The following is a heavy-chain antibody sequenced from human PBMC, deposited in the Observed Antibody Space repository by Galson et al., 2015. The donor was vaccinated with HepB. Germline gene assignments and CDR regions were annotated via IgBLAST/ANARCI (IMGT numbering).Heavy chain of an antibody. CDR1: GFTFSDFD. Sequence: SLRLSCAASGFTFSDFDMHWVRQATGKGLEWVSAIGTAGDPYYPGSVKGRFTISRANAKNSLFLQMNSLRAGDTAVYYCARGRRSGTTSDYYYYYYMDVWGKGTTVTVSS. D-gene: IGHD1-26*01. J-gene: IGHJ6*03. CDR2: IGTAGDP. CDR3: ARGRRSGTTSDYYYYYYMDV. V-gene: IGHV3-13*04.